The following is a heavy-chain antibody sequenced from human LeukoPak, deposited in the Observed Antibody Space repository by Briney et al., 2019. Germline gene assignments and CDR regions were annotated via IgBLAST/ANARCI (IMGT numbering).Heavy chain of an antibody. V-gene: IGHV3-30*02. D-gene: IGHD3-16*02. CDR3: AKDLGFYRTGSTN. Sequence: PGGSLRLSCEVSGFTFRNYGMHWVRQAPGKGLEWVAFIRYDGSNKYYADSVKGRFTISRDNSKNTLYLQMNSLRAEDTAVYYCAKDLGFYRTGSTNWGQGTLVTVSS. CDR1: GFTFRNYG. J-gene: IGHJ4*02. CDR2: IRYDGSNK.